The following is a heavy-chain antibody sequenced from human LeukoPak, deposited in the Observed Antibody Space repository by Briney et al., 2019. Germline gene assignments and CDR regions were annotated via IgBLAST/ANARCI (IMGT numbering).Heavy chain of an antibody. D-gene: IGHD6-19*01. J-gene: IGHJ4*02. Sequence: KPSETLSLACTFSGGSISSYYWSWIRQPPGKGLEWIGYVHYSGSTHYNPSLKSRVTISVDTSRNQFPLKMTSVTAADTAVYYCARGAGWYAYWGQGTLVTVSS. CDR1: GGSISSYY. CDR3: ARGAGWYAY. V-gene: IGHV4-59*01. CDR2: VHYSGST.